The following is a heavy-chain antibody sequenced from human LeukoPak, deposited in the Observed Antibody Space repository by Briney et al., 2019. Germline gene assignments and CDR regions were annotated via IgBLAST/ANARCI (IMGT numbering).Heavy chain of an antibody. CDR3: ARRVGDKDYFDY. D-gene: IGHD1-26*01. CDR1: GGSMSSYY. CDR2: IYYSGST. V-gene: IGHV4-59*01. Sequence: ASETLSLTCTVSGGSMSSYYWSWIRQPPGKGLEWIAYIYYSGSTNYNPSLKSRVTISVDTSNNQFSLRLSSVTAADTAVYYCARRVGDKDYFDYWGQGTLVTVSS. J-gene: IGHJ4*02.